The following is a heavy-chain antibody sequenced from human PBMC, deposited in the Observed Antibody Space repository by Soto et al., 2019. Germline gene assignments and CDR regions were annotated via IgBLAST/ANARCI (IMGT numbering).Heavy chain of an antibody. J-gene: IGHJ6*02. CDR3: ARVYCGGDCYPYYYYGMDV. CDR1: GGSISSGDYY. D-gene: IGHD2-21*02. V-gene: IGHV4-30-4*01. CDR2: IYYSGST. Sequence: QVQLQESGPGLVKPSQTLSLTCTVSGGSISSGDYYWSWIRQPPGKGLEWIGYIYYSGSTYYNPSLKRRVTISVDTSKNQFSLKLSSVTAADTAVYYCARVYCGGDCYPYYYYGMDVWGQGTTVTVSS.